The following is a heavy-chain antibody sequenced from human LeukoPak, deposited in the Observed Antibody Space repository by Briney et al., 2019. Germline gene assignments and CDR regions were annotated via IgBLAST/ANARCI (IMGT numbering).Heavy chain of an antibody. J-gene: IGHJ4*02. CDR2: MNPNSDNT. CDR3: ATVRSYGDYPFDY. Sequence: ASVKVSCKASGYTFTSYDINWVRQATGQGLEWMGWMNPNSDNTGYAQKFQGRVTMTRDTSISTAYMELSRLRSDDTAAFYCATVRSYGDYPFDYWGQGTLVTVSS. D-gene: IGHD4-17*01. CDR1: GYTFTSYD. V-gene: IGHV1-8*02.